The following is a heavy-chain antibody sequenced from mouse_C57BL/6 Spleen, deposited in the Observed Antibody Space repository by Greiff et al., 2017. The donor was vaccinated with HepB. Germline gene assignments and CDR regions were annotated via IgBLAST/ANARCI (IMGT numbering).Heavy chain of an antibody. Sequence: EVQLQQSGPELVKPGASVKISCKASGYSFTGYYMNWVKQSPEKSLEWIGEINPSTGGTTYNQKFKAKATLTVDKSSSTAYMQLKSLTSEDSAVYYCASPHEGAWFAYWGQGTLVTVSA. CDR3: ASPHEGAWFAY. J-gene: IGHJ3*01. CDR2: INPSTGGT. V-gene: IGHV1-42*01. CDR1: GYSFTGYY.